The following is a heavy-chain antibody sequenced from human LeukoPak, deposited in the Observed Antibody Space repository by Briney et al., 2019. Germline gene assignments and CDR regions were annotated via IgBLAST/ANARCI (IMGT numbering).Heavy chain of an antibody. CDR2: IKEDGSEK. D-gene: IGHD1-1*01. Sequence: PGGSLRLSCAASGFTFSNYWMNWVRQAPGKGLEWVANIKEDGSEKIYVDSVKGRSTISRDNSKNSLYLQINNLRAEDTAVYYCTRNRGTDYWGQGTLVTVSS. J-gene: IGHJ4*02. CDR1: GFTFSNYW. CDR3: TRNRGTDY. V-gene: IGHV3-7*01.